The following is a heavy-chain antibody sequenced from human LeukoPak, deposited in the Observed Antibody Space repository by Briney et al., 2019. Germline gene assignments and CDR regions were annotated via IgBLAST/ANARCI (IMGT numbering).Heavy chain of an antibody. J-gene: IGHJ5*02. CDR3: ARVNRRWGSGSYYTGEWFDP. CDR2: IYYSGST. D-gene: IGHD3-10*01. V-gene: IGHV4-59*01. CDR1: GGSISSYY. Sequence: PSETLSLTCTVSGGSISSYYWSWIRQPPGKGLEWIWYIYYSGSTNYNPSLKSRVTISIDTSKNQFSLKLTSVTAADTAVYYCARVNRRWGSGSYYTGEWFDPWGQGALVTVSS.